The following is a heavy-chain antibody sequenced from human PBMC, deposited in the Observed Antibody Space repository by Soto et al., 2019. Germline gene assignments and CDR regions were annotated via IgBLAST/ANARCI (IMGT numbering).Heavy chain of an antibody. CDR1: GGTFSNYP. CDR2: IIPIFGTV. Sequence: QVQLVQSGAEVKKPGSSVKVSCKASGGTFSNYPISWVRQAPGQGLEWMGGIIPIFGTVNYAQKFQGRVTITAAESTSTAYMELSSLRSDDTAGYYGARGNQRWVHVWYFVLWGRGTLVTVSS. D-gene: IGHD1-1*01. CDR3: ARGNQRWVHVWYFVL. V-gene: IGHV1-69*12. J-gene: IGHJ2*01.